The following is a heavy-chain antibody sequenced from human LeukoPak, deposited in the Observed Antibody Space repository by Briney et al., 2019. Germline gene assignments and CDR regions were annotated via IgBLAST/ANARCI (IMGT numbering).Heavy chain of an antibody. CDR3: AREAVVTAQSYYYYYGMDV. Sequence: KSSETLSLTCTVSGGSISSYYWSWIRQPPGKGLEWIGYIYYSGSTNYNPSLKSRVTISVDTSKNQFSLKLSSVTAADTAVYYCAREAVVTAQSYYYYYGMDVWGQGTTVTVSS. J-gene: IGHJ6*02. CDR1: GGSISSYY. V-gene: IGHV4-59*01. CDR2: IYYSGST. D-gene: IGHD2-21*02.